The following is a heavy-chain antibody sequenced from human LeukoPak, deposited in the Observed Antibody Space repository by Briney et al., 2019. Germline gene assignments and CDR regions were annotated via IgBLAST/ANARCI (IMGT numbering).Heavy chain of an antibody. D-gene: IGHD3-10*01. Sequence: PSETLSLTCTVSGGSITNYYWSWIRQSPGKGLEWIGYIYYSGSTQYNPSLKSRVTISVDTSKNQFSLKLSSVTAADTAVYYCARDGEFGELPDYWGQGTLVTVSS. V-gene: IGHV4-59*01. CDR3: ARDGEFGELPDY. CDR2: IYYSGST. J-gene: IGHJ4*02. CDR1: GGSITNYY.